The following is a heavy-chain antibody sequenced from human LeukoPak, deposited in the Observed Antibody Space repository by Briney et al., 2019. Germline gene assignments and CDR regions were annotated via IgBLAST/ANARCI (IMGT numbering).Heavy chain of an antibody. CDR3: ARQSRPGYFDY. J-gene: IGHJ4*02. CDR2: ISSSSSTI. CDR1: GFIFSTYS. V-gene: IGHV3-48*01. Sequence: GGSPRLSCEASGFIFSTYSMNWVRQAPGKGLEWVSYISSSSSTIYYADSVKGRFTISRDNAKNSLSLQMNSLRAEDTAVFYCARQSRPGYFDYWGQGTLVTVSS.